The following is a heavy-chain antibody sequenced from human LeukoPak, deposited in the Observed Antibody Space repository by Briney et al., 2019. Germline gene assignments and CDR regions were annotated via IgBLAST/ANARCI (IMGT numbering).Heavy chain of an antibody. CDR3: ARDLYRIVVVPHYFDY. CDR1: GFTFSSYW. Sequence: GGSLRLSCVASGFTFSSYWMSWVRQAPGKGLEWVANIKKDGSEKYYVDSVKGRFTISRDNAKNSLYLRMNSLRAEDTAVYYCARDLYRIVVVPHYFDYWGQGTLVTVSS. D-gene: IGHD3-22*01. J-gene: IGHJ4*02. CDR2: IKKDGSEK. V-gene: IGHV3-7*01.